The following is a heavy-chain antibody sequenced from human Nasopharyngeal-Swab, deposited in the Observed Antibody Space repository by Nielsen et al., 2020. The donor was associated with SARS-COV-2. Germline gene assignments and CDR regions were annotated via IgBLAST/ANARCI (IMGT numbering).Heavy chain of an antibody. CDR1: GFTFSDYY. V-gene: IGHV3-11*01. J-gene: IGHJ5*02. CDR2: ISSSGSTI. Sequence: GGSLRLSCAASGFTFSDYYMSWIRQAPGKGLERVSYISSSGSTIYYADSVKGRFTISRDNAKNSLYLQMNSLRAEDTAVYYCARTYYYDSSGYYYVWFDPWGQGTLVTVSS. CDR3: ARTYYYDSSGYYYVWFDP. D-gene: IGHD3-22*01.